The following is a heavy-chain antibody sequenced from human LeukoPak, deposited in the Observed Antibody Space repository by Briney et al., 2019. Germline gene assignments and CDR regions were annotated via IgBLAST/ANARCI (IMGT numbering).Heavy chain of an antibody. J-gene: IGHJ4*02. V-gene: IGHV3-7*03. CDR2: IKQDGNEK. CDR3: VREDRSCYYY. D-gene: IGHD2-15*01. CDR1: GFSFSSWW. Sequence: GGSLRLSCAASGFSFSSWWMSWVRQAPGKGLEWVANIKQDGNEKYYVDSVKGRFTISRDNDENSLYLQMNSLRAEDTAVYYCVREDRSCYYYWGQGTLVTVSS.